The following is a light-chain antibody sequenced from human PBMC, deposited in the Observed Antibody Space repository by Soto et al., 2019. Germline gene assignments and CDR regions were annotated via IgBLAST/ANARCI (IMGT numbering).Light chain of an antibody. CDR2: DAS. V-gene: IGKV3-11*01. J-gene: IGKJ4*01. CDR1: QSVSSY. CDR3: QQVSGYPLN. Sequence: EIVLTQSPATLSLSPGERVTLSCRASQSVSSYLAWYQQKPGQAPRLLIYDASNRATGIPARFSGSGSGTDFTLTISSLQPEDFATYYCQQVSGYPLNFGGGTKVDIK.